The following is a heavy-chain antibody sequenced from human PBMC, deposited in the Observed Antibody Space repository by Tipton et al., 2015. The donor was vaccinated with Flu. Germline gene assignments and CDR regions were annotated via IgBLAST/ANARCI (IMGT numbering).Heavy chain of an antibody. J-gene: IGHJ4*02. D-gene: IGHD3-16*01. CDR3: VRHEGLFGHPDS. CDR1: GGSISSTSHF. CDR2: VYHSGTT. V-gene: IGHV4-39*01. Sequence: TLSLTCSVSGGSISSTSHFWGWIRQPPGKGLEWVGSVYHSGTTYDNPSLKSRLTMSGDTSKNQFSLRLNSLTAADTAVYYCVRHEGLFGHPDSWGQGALVTVSS.